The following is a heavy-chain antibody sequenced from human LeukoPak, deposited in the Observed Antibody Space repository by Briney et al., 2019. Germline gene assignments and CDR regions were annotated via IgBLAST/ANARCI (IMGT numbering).Heavy chain of an antibody. Sequence: GGSLRLSCAASGFTFSSYAMSWVRQAPGKGLEWVSAISGSGGSTYYADSVKGRFTISRGNSRNTLYLQMNSLRAEDTAVYYCAKLWLGYYGSGSYSDYWGQGTLVTVSS. CDR1: GFTFSSYA. V-gene: IGHV3-23*01. CDR3: AKLWLGYYGSGSYSDY. CDR2: ISGSGGST. D-gene: IGHD3-10*01. J-gene: IGHJ4*02.